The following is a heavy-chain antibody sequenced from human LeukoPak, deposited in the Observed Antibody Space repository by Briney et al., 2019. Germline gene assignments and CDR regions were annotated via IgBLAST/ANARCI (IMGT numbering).Heavy chain of an antibody. D-gene: IGHD4-17*01. CDR3: ARAVTTDY. CDR2: INSDGSST. V-gene: IGHV3-74*01. Sequence: GGSLRLSCAASGFTFSSYWMHWVRKAPGKGLVWVSHINSDGSSTNYADSVKGRFTISRDNAKNTLYLQMNSLRAEDTAVYYCARAVTTDYWGQGTLVTVSS. J-gene: IGHJ4*02. CDR1: GFTFSSYW.